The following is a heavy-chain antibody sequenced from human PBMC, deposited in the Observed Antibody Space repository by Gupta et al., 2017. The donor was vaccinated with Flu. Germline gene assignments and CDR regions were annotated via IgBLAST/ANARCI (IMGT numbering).Heavy chain of an antibody. CDR3: ARDKNGDYYLDY. D-gene: IGHD7-27*01. J-gene: IGHJ4*02. V-gene: IGHV4-61*02. Sequence: QVQLQESGPGLVKPSQTLSLTCTVSGASISHDVYYWSWLRQPAGKGLEWLGRIYATGSTNYNPSLNSRLTISVDASKQQFFLNLSSVAAADTAVYYCARDKNGDYYLDYWGQGSLVTVAS. CDR2: IYATGST. CDR1: GASISHDVYY.